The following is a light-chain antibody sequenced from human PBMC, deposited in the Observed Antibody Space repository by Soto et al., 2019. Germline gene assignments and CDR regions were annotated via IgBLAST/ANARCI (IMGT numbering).Light chain of an antibody. J-gene: IGLJ1*01. V-gene: IGLV2-11*01. Sequence: QSALTQPRSVSGSPGQPVTISCTGTSSDVGTYDFVSWYQQHSGKAPRLMIFDVSERPSGVPDRFSGSKSGNTASLTISGLQAEDEADYYCCLYAVTFYVFGTGTKVTVL. CDR1: SSDVGTYDF. CDR2: DVS. CDR3: CLYAVTFYV.